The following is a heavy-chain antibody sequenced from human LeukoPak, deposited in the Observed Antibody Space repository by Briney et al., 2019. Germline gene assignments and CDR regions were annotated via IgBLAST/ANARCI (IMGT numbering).Heavy chain of an antibody. Sequence: SSETLSLTCTVSGGSISSYYWSWIRQPPGKGLEWIGYIYYSGSTNYNPSLKSRATISVDTSKNQFSLKLSSVTAADTAVYYCARQWPTYYYGTDVWGQGTTVTVSS. J-gene: IGHJ6*02. CDR2: IYYSGST. CDR3: ARQWPTYYYGTDV. CDR1: GGSISSYY. D-gene: IGHD6-19*01. V-gene: IGHV4-59*01.